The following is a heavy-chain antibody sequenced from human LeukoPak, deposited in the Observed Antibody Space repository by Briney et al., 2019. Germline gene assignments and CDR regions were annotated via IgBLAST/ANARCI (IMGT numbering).Heavy chain of an antibody. CDR3: ARVGQGSGWSFDY. CDR2: IYYSGST. J-gene: IGHJ4*02. CDR1: GGSISSYY. D-gene: IGHD6-19*01. V-gene: IGHV4-59*01. Sequence: PSETLSLTCTASGGSISSYYWSWIRQPPGKGLEWIGYIYYSGSTNYNPSLKSRVTISVDTSKNQFSLKLSSVTAADTAVYYCARVGQGSGWSFDYWGQGTLVTVSS.